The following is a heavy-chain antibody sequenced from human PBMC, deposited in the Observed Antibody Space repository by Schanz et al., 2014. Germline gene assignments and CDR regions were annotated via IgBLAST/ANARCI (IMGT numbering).Heavy chain of an antibody. V-gene: IGHV3-21*05. J-gene: IGHJ4*02. CDR3: ARDLISSGWYG. Sequence: VQLVESGGDLVKPGGSLRLSCEASGFTFSNYGMNWVRQAPEKGLEWVSYISSSSSYISYADSVKGRFTISRDNAKNSLYLQMNSLRAEDTAVYYCARDLISSGWYGWGQGTLVTVSS. CDR1: GFTFSNYG. D-gene: IGHD6-19*01. CDR2: ISSSSSYI.